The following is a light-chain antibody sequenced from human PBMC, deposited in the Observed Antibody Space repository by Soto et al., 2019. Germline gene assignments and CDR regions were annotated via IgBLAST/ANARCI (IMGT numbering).Light chain of an antibody. V-gene: IGKV1-39*01. CDR1: QSISNS. Sequence: DIQMTQSLSSLSASVGDTVTITCRASQSISNSLSWYQQKPGKAPKFLIYVASTLQRGVPSRFSRSGSGTDFTRTISSLQPEDVATYYCQQTFSPPYTFGQGTKLEIK. J-gene: IGKJ2*01. CDR2: VAS. CDR3: QQTFSPPYT.